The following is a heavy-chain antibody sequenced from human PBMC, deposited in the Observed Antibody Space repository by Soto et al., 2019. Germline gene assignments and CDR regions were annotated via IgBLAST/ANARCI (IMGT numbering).Heavy chain of an antibody. CDR1: GFAVSSNY. CDR3: ARSRTGTTYGGMDV. D-gene: IGHD1-7*01. CDR2: IHSGGDT. J-gene: IGHJ6*02. Sequence: EVQLVESGGDLVQPGGSLRLSCAASGFAVSSNYRTWVRQAPGKGLEWVSVIHSGGDTHYADSVRGRFTISRDNSKNTLYLQMNRLRAEDTAVYYCARSRTGTTYGGMDVWGQGTTVTVSS. V-gene: IGHV3-66*01.